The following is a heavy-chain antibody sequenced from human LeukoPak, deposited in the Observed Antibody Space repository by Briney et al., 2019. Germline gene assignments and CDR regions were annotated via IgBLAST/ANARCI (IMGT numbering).Heavy chain of an antibody. D-gene: IGHD6-13*01. CDR1: GGSFSGYY. V-gene: IGHV4-34*01. CDR2: INHSGST. CDR3: ARAPLGYLMDV. Sequence: PSETLSLTCAVYGGSFSGYYCSWIRQPPGKGLEWIGEINHSGSTNYNPSLKSRVTISVDTSKNQFSLKLSSVTAADTAVYYCARAPLGYLMDVWGKGTTVTVSS. J-gene: IGHJ6*04.